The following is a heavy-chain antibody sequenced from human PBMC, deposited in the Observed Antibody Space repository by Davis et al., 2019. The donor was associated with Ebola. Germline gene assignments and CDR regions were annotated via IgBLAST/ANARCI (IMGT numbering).Heavy chain of an antibody. V-gene: IGHV3-30-3*01. D-gene: IGHD2-2*02. CDR3: ARGGVEYCSSTSCYTDYYYGMDV. CDR1: GFTFTNAW. Sequence: GESLKISCAASGFTFTNAWLNWVRQAPGKGLEWVAVISYDGSNKYYADSVKGRFTISRDNSKNTLYLQMNSLRAEDTAVYYCARGGVEYCSSTSCYTDYYYGMDVWGQGTTVTVSS. J-gene: IGHJ6*02. CDR2: ISYDGSNK.